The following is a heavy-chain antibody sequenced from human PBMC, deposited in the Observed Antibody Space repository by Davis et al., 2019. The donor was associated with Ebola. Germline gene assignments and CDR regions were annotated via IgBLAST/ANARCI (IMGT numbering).Heavy chain of an antibody. CDR3: ARALNLNWFDP. Sequence: ASVKVSCKASGYTFTGYYMHWVRQAPGQGLEWMGWVNPNSGGTNYAQKFQGWVTMTRDTSISTAYMELSRLRSDDTAVYYCARALNLNWFDPWGQGTLVTVSS. V-gene: IGHV1-2*04. CDR1: GYTFTGYY. CDR2: VNPNSGGT. J-gene: IGHJ5*02. D-gene: IGHD1-14*01.